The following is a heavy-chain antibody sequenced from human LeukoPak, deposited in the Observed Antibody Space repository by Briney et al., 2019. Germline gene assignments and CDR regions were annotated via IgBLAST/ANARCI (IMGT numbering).Heavy chain of an antibody. V-gene: IGHV4-4*07. J-gene: IGHJ4*02. CDR1: GDSISSYY. D-gene: IGHD2-21*02. CDR2: IYASGTT. Sequence: AETLSLTCTVSGDSISSYYWSWIRQPAGKGLEGIGRIYASGTTNYNHSLKSRVTMSVDTSKNEISLNLISVTAADTAVFYCARQGMGDHRVFDYWGQGTLVTVSS. CDR3: ARQGMGDHRVFDY.